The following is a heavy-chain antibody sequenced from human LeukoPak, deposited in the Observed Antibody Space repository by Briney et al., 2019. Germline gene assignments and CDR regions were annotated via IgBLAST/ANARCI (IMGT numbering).Heavy chain of an antibody. Sequence: PSETLSLTCTVSGGSISSSSYYWGWIRQSPGKGLEWIGSIYYSGNTYYNPSLESRVTISVDTSKNQFSLKLSSVTAADTAVYYCARQTVFPDYWGQGTLVTVSS. CDR2: IYYSGNT. V-gene: IGHV4-39*01. CDR3: ARQTVFPDY. CDR1: GGSISSSSYY. D-gene: IGHD4-11*01. J-gene: IGHJ4*02.